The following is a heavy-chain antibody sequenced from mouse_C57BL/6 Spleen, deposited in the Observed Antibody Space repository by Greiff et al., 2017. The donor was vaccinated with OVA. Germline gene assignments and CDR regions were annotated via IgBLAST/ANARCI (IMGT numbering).Heavy chain of an antibody. Sequence: VKLQESGPELVKPGASVKISCKASGYAFSSSWMNWVKQRPGKGLEWIGRIYPGDGDTNYNGKFKGKATLTADKSSSTAYMQLSSLTSEDSAVYFCARGDYYGSSPYFDYWGQGTTLTVSS. V-gene: IGHV1-82*01. CDR2: IYPGDGDT. CDR1: GYAFSSSW. J-gene: IGHJ2*01. CDR3: ARGDYYGSSPYFDY. D-gene: IGHD1-1*01.